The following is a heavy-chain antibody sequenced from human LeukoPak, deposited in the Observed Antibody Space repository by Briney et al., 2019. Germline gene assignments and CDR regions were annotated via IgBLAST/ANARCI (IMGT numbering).Heavy chain of an antibody. Sequence: AGGSLRLYCTASGFTLGRHDMHWVRQTTGEGLEWVAALASGSQTFYAGSVKGRFTVSREDAKNSLYLQMNSLRAGDTAVYYCVREARGYHYTYFDYWGQGTLVTVSS. CDR3: VREARGYHYTYFDY. J-gene: IGHJ4*02. CDR1: GFTLGRHD. V-gene: IGHV3-13*01. D-gene: IGHD5-18*01. CDR2: LASGSQT.